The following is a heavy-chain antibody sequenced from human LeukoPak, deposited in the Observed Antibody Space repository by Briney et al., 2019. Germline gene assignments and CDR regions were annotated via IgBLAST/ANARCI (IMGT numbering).Heavy chain of an antibody. CDR3: AIYRYYYDSSGYYYDSYFDY. CDR2: INPNSGGT. CDR1: GYTFTGYY. V-gene: IGHV1-2*02. Sequence: GASVKVSRKASGYTFTGYYMHWVRQAPGQGLEWMGWINPNSGGTNYAQKFQGRVTMTRDTSISTAYMELSRLRSDDTAVYYCAIYRYYYDSSGYYYDSYFDYWGQGTLVTVSS. J-gene: IGHJ4*02. D-gene: IGHD3-22*01.